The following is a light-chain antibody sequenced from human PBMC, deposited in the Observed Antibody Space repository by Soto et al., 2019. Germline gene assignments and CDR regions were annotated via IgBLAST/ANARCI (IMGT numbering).Light chain of an antibody. CDR2: DVS. CDR1: SSDVGGYNY. Sequence: QSALTQPASVSGSPGQSITISCTGTSSDVGGYNYVSWYQQHPGKAPKLMIYDVSNRPSGVSNRFSGSKSGNTASLTISGLQAEDEADYYCSSYTRSSTIPYVCVTGTQLTVL. CDR3: SSYTRSSTIPYV. V-gene: IGLV2-14*01. J-gene: IGLJ1*01.